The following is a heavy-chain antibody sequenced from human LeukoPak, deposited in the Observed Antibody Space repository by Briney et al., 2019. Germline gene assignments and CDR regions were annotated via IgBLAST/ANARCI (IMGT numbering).Heavy chain of an antibody. CDR1: GGSISSDY. CDR2: IYYSGDT. V-gene: IGHV4-59*01. D-gene: IGHD5-18*01. Sequence: SETLSLTCTVSGGSISSDYWSWIRLPPGKGLEWIGYIYYSGDTNYNPSLKSRVTISVDTSKNQFSLKLSSVTAADTAVYYCARSGYSYGLVDYWGQGTLVTVSS. CDR3: ARSGYSYGLVDY. J-gene: IGHJ4*02.